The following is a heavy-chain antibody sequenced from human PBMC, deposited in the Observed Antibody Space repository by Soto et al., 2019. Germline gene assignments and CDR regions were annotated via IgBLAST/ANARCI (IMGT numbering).Heavy chain of an antibody. CDR2: IKSKPDVGTT. CDR3: TTDPLWWEPRSY. J-gene: IGHJ4*02. D-gene: IGHD1-26*01. V-gene: IGHV3-15*07. CDR1: GFTFSNAW. Sequence: EVQLVESGGGLVKPGGSLRLSCAASGFTFSNAWMNWVRQAPGKGLEWVGRIKSKPDVGTTDYAEPVKGRFTISRDDSKNTLYLQMNSLKTEDTAVYYCTTDPLWWEPRSYWCQGTLVTVSS.